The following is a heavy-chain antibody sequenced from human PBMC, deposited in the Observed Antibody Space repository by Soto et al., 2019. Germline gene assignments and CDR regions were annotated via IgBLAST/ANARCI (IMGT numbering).Heavy chain of an antibody. CDR2: IYCDDAK. CDR1: GFSLSTSGVG. D-gene: IGHD3-9*01. J-gene: IGHJ4*02. CDR3: VRKGLEDWPLDY. Sequence: QITLKESGPTLVKPTQTLTLTCTFSGFSLSTSGVGVGWIRQPPGKALEWLAVIYCDDAKQYSPSQKNRLTTAKDTSKNQVVLTMTTMDTMDTGTYYCVRKGLEDWPLDYWGKGTLVTVSS. V-gene: IGHV2-5*04.